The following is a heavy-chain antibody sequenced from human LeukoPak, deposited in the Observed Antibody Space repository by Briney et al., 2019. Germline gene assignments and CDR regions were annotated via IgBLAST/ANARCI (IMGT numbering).Heavy chain of an antibody. D-gene: IGHD6-13*01. Sequence: ASVKVSCKASGYTFTSYGISWVRQAPGQGLEWMGRINPNSGGTNYAQKFQGRVTMTRDTSISTAYMELSRLRSDDTAVYYCARVGSSWYEGWFDPWGQGTQVTVSS. CDR2: INPNSGGT. CDR1: GYTFTSYG. J-gene: IGHJ5*02. V-gene: IGHV1-2*06. CDR3: ARVGSSWYEGWFDP.